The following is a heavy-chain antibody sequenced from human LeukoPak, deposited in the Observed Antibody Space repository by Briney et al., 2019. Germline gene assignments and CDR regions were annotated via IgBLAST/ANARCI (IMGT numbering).Heavy chain of an antibody. CDR3: ARGNVYDSSGYSTYNWFDP. Sequence: ASVKVSCKASGYNFISYAISWVRQAPGQGLEWMGWSNAYNGNTKFAQKFQGRVAMTTDTSTSTAYMELSRLRSDDTAVYYCARGNVYDSSGYSTYNWFDPWGQGTLVTVSS. D-gene: IGHD3-22*01. CDR2: SNAYNGNT. CDR1: GYNFISYA. J-gene: IGHJ5*02. V-gene: IGHV1-18*01.